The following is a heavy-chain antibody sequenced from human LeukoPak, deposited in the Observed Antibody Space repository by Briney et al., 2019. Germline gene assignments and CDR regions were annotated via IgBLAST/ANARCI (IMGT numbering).Heavy chain of an antibody. CDR1: GFTFSSYS. J-gene: IGHJ6*03. Sequence: KPGGSLRLSCAASGFTFSSYSMNWVRQAPGKGLEWVSSISSSSSYIYYADSVKGRFTISRDNAKNSLYLQMNSLRAEDTAVYYCARDRTTMVRDYYYMDVWGKGTTVTVSS. D-gene: IGHD3-10*01. V-gene: IGHV3-21*01. CDR3: ARDRTTMVRDYYYMDV. CDR2: ISSSSSYI.